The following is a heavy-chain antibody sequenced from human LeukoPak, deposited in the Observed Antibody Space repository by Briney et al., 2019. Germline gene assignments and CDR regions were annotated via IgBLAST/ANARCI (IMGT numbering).Heavy chain of an antibody. Sequence: GGSLRLSCAASGFPFSSYDMHWVRQATGKGLEWVSAIGTAGDPYYPGSVKGRFTISRENAKNSLYLQMNSLRAGDTAVYYCARGRSSWDAFDIWGQGTMVTVSS. CDR2: IGTAGDP. D-gene: IGHD6-13*01. CDR1: GFPFSSYD. CDR3: ARGRSSWDAFDI. V-gene: IGHV3-13*05. J-gene: IGHJ3*02.